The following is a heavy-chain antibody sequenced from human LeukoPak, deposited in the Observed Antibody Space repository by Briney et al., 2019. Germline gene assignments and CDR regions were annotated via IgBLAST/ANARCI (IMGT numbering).Heavy chain of an antibody. D-gene: IGHD3-22*01. CDR3: VKGGIVVLISAFDI. J-gene: IGHJ3*02. V-gene: IGHV3-64D*06. CDR1: GFTFSSYA. CDR2: IRSNGGST. Sequence: GGSLRLSCSASGFTFSSYAMLWVRQAPGKGLEYVSTIRSNGGSTYYADSVKGRFTISRDNSKNTLYLQMSSLRAEDTAVYYCVKGGIVVLISAFDIWGQGTMVTVSS.